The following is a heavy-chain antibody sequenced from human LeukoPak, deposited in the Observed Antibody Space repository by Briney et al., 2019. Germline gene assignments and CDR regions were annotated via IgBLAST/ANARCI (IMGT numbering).Heavy chain of an antibody. CDR1: GFTFSSYA. CDR3: ARDRVRYCSGGSCYLVYYYYGMDV. CDR2: ISGSGGST. V-gene: IGHV3-23*01. Sequence: GGSLRLSCAASGFTFSSYAMSWVRQAPGKGLEWVSAISGSGGSTYYADSVKGRFTISRDNSKNTLYLQMNSLRAEDTAVYYCARDRVRYCSGGSCYLVYYYYGMDVWGQGTTVTVSS. J-gene: IGHJ6*02. D-gene: IGHD2-15*01.